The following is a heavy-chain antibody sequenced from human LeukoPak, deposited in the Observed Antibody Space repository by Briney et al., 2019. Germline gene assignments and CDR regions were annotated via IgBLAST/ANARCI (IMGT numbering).Heavy chain of an antibody. CDR3: ARREDGYKNPFDY. CDR1: GGSFSGYY. Sequence: SETLSLTCAVYGGSFSGYYWSWMRQPPGKGLEWLGEINHSGTTNYGPSLKSRVTISVDESKNQFSLKLSSVTAADTAVYYCARREDGYKNPFDYWGQGTLVTVSS. V-gene: IGHV4-34*01. CDR2: INHSGTT. D-gene: IGHD5-24*01. J-gene: IGHJ4*02.